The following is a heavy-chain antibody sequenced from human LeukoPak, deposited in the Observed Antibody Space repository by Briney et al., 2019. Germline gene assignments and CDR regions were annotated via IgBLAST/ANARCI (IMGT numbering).Heavy chain of an antibody. D-gene: IGHD5-12*01. V-gene: IGHV7-4-1*02. Sequence: ASVKVSCKASGYTFTSYAMNWVRQAPGQGLEWMGWINTNTGNPTYAQGFTGRFVFSLDTSVSTAYLQISSLKAEDTAVYYCARDSSGLVATTVPLDYWGQGTLVTVSS. CDR2: INTNTGNP. CDR3: ARDSSGLVATTVPLDY. J-gene: IGHJ4*02. CDR1: GYTFTSYA.